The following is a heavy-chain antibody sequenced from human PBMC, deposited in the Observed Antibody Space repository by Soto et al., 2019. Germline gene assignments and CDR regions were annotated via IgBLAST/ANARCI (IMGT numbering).Heavy chain of an antibody. V-gene: IGHV4-30-4*01. CDR2: IYYSGST. Sequence: QVQLQESGPGLVKPSQTLSLTCTVSGGSISSGDYYWSWIRQPPGKGLERIGYIYYSGSTYYNPSIKSRVTISVDTSKFQLSLKLSSVTAADTAVYYCARDDKQQLAQHWGQGTLVTVSS. CDR3: ARDDKQQLAQH. CDR1: GGSISSGDYY. J-gene: IGHJ4*02. D-gene: IGHD6-13*01.